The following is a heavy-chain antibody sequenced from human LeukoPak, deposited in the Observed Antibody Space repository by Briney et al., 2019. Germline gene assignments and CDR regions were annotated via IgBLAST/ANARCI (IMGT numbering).Heavy chain of an antibody. CDR3: AWGFGGNYDY. Sequence: PGGSLRLSCAASGFTFSSFWMHWVRQVPGKGLDWVSRINPDGSYTSYADSVKGRFTISRDNAKNTLYLQMNSLRADDTAVYYCAWGFGGNYDYWGQGTLVTVSS. V-gene: IGHV3-74*01. J-gene: IGHJ4*02. D-gene: IGHD4-23*01. CDR1: GFTFSSFW. CDR2: INPDGSYT.